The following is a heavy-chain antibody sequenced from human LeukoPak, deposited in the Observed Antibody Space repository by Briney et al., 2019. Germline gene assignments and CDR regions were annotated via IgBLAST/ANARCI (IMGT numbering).Heavy chain of an antibody. Sequence: GGSLRLSCAASGFTFSSYSMNWVRQAAGKGLEWVSSISSSSSYIYYADSVKGRFTISRDNAKNSLYLQMNSLRAEDTAVYYCAITIFGVVQPIPYYWGQGTLVTVSS. V-gene: IGHV3-21*01. J-gene: IGHJ4*02. CDR3: AITIFGVVQPIPYY. CDR1: GFTFSSYS. D-gene: IGHD3-3*01. CDR2: ISSSSSYI.